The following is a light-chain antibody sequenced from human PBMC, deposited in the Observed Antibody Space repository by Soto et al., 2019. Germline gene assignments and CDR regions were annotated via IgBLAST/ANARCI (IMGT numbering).Light chain of an antibody. CDR1: QSVSSY. CDR3: QQRSNWPPIT. Sequence: DMVLTPSRATMSLSPGERSTLASRASQSVSSYLAWYQQKPGQAPRLLIYDASNRATGIPARFSGSGSGTDFTLTISSLEPEDFAVYYCQQRSNWPPITFRQGTRLEIK. CDR2: DAS. J-gene: IGKJ5*01. V-gene: IGKV3-11*01.